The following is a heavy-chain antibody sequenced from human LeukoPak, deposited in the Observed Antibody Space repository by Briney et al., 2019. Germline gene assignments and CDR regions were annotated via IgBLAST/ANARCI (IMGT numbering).Heavy chain of an antibody. Sequence: GGSLRLSCAASGFTFSSYSINWVRQAPGKGLEWVSSISSSSSYIYYADSVKGRFTISRDNAKNSLYLQMNSLSAEDTAVYYCARTGREYQLLWWFDPWGQGTLVTVSS. J-gene: IGHJ5*02. CDR1: GFTFSSYS. CDR3: ARTGREYQLLWWFDP. V-gene: IGHV3-21*01. CDR2: ISSSSSYI. D-gene: IGHD2-2*01.